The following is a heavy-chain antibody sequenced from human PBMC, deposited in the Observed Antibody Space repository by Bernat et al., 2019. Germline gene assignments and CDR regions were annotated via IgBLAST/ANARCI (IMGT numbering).Heavy chain of an antibody. Sequence: EVQLVETGGGLVQPGGSLRLSCAASGFTLSTSWMHWVRQAPGKGLVWVSRITGDGSSTIYADSVKGRFTISRDNDKNTLYLQMNNLRAEDTAVYYCARDRSYTIHFWGQGTPVTVSS. J-gene: IGHJ4*03. V-gene: IGHV3-74*01. CDR3: ARDRSYTIHF. CDR1: GFTLSTSW. D-gene: IGHD3-9*01. CDR2: ITGDGSST.